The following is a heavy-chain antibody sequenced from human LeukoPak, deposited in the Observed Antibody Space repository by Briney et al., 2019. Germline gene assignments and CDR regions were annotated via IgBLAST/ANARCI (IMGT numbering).Heavy chain of an antibody. D-gene: IGHD4-11*01. CDR1: GGTFRSYA. CDR2: IIPILGIA. CDR3: ARTVHSNSQLLIG. V-gene: IGHV1-69*04. Sequence: ASVKVSCKASGGTFRSYAISWVRQAPGQGLEWMGRIIPILGIANYAQKFQGRVTITADKSTSTAYMELSSLRSEDTAVYYCARTVHSNSQLLIGWGQGTLVTVSS. J-gene: IGHJ4*02.